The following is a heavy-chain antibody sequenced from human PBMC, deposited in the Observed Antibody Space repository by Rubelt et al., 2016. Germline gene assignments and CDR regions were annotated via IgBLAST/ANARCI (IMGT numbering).Heavy chain of an antibody. V-gene: IGHV3-30-3*01. Sequence: QVQLVESGGGVVQPGRSLRLSCAASGFTFNYYAIHWVRQAPGKGLEWVAVISYDGNNKYYADSVKGRFTISRDNSKNTLYLQMNSLRAEDTAVYYCARDALAKVTNYDFHYWGQGTLVTVSS. J-gene: IGHJ4*02. D-gene: IGHD3-3*01. CDR3: ARDALAKVTNYDFHY. CDR2: ISYDGNNK. CDR1: GFTFNYYA.